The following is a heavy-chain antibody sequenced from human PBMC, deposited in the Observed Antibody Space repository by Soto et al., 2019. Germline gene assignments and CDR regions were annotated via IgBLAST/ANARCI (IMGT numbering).Heavy chain of an antibody. CDR3: APTRNYDFWSGYYIVSDYALDY. V-gene: IGHV1-2*02. CDR2: INPNSGGT. D-gene: IGHD3-3*01. J-gene: IGHJ4*02. Sequence: ASVKVSCKASGYTFTGYCMHWVLQAPGQGLEWMGWINPNSGGTNYAQKFQGRVTMTRDTSISTAYMELSRLRSDDTAVYYCAPTRNYDFWSGYYIVSDYALDYWGQGTLVTVSS. CDR1: GYTFTGYC.